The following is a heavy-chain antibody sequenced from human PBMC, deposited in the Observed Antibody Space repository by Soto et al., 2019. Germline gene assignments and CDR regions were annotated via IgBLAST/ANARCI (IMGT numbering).Heavy chain of an antibody. CDR3: ARRASR. J-gene: IGHJ3*01. CDR1: GFTFSSSE. D-gene: IGHD5-12*01. Sequence: DVQLVESGGGLVQPGGSLRLSCAVSGFTFSSSEMYWVRQAPGKGLEWISYIHPSGQPIFYADSVKGRFTISRDNANNSLFLRMNSLRAEDTAVYYCARRASRWGQGTMVNVSS. CDR2: IHPSGQPI. V-gene: IGHV3-48*03.